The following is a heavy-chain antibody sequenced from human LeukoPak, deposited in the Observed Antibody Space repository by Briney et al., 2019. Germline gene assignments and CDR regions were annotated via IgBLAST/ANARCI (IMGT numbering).Heavy chain of an antibody. D-gene: IGHD3-3*01. J-gene: IGHJ4*02. CDR3: VRFVEGFDY. Sequence: GGSLRLSCAASGFRFSAYGMHWVRQAPGKGLQWVGVIWHDGSDQHLADSVKGRFAISRDNSKNTLYLQMNSLRVEDTAVYYCVRFVEGFDYWGQGTLVTVSS. V-gene: IGHV3-33*03. CDR2: IWHDGSDQ. CDR1: GFRFSAYG.